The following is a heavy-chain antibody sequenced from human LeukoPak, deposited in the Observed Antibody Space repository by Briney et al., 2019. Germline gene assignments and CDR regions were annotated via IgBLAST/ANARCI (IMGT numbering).Heavy chain of an antibody. J-gene: IGHJ4*02. V-gene: IGHV3-74*01. CDR1: GFIFSIYW. D-gene: IGHD6-13*01. CDR3: SRGWYSSSLDY. Sequence: PGGSVRLFCAAFGFIFSIYWMHWARQASGRGLVWVSRINNDGRSTRYADSVQGRFTISREAAKNTLYLQMNSLRAEDTALYYCSRGWYSSSLDYWGQGTLVTVSS. CDR2: INNDGRST.